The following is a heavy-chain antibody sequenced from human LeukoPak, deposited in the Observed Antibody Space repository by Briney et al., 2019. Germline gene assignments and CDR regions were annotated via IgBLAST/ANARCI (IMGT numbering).Heavy chain of an antibody. CDR2: ISSSSSYI. CDR3: ARVSSGITHND. CDR1: GFTFSSYS. J-gene: IGHJ4*02. Sequence: PGGSLRLSCAASGFTFSSYSMNWVRQAPGKGLEWVSSISSSSSYIYYADSVKGRFTISRDNAKNSLFLQMNSLRAEDTAVYFCARVSSGITHNDWGQGTLVTVSS. V-gene: IGHV3-21*01. D-gene: IGHD3-10*01.